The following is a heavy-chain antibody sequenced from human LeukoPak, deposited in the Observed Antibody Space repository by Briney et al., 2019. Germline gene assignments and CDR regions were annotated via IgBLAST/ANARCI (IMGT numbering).Heavy chain of an antibody. CDR2: IYYTGTT. Sequence: SETRSLTCTVSRGSISTYYWNWIRQPPGKGLEWIGYIYYTGTTDYNPSLKSRVTMSVDASKNQFSLKLTSVTTADTAVYYCAREGHYYASGSGAFDIWGQGTAITVSS. D-gene: IGHD3-10*01. J-gene: IGHJ3*02. CDR3: AREGHYYASGSGAFDI. V-gene: IGHV4-59*01. CDR1: RGSISTYY.